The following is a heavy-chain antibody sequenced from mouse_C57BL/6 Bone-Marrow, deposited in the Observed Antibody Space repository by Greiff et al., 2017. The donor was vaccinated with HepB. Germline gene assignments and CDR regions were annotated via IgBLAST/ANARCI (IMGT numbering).Heavy chain of an antibody. V-gene: IGHV1-81*01. D-gene: IGHD1-1*01. Sequence: VQLQQSGAELARPGASVKLSCKASGYTFTSYGISWVKQRTGQGLEWIGEIYPRSGNTYYNEKFKGKATLTADKSSSTAYMELRSLTSEDSAVYFCARLYYYGSRPFAYWGQGTLVTVSA. CDR1: GYTFTSYG. J-gene: IGHJ3*01. CDR3: ARLYYYGSRPFAY. CDR2: IYPRSGNT.